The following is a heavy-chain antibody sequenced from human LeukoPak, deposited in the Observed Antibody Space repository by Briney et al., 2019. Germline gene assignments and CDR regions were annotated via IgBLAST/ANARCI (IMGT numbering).Heavy chain of an antibody. CDR2: ISAYNGNT. J-gene: IGHJ5*02. CDR1: GYTFTSYG. CDR3: ARITPPMVPGVNWFDP. Sequence: SSVKVSCKASGYTFTSYGISWVRQPPGQGLEWIGWISAYNGNTNYAQKLQDRVTMTTDTSTSTAYMELRSLRSDDTAVYYCARITPPMVPGVNWFDPWGQGTLVTVSS. V-gene: IGHV1-18*01. D-gene: IGHD3-10*01.